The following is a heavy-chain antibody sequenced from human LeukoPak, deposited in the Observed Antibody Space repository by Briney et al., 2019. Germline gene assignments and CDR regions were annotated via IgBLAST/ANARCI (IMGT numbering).Heavy chain of an antibody. D-gene: IGHD5-24*01. V-gene: IGHV3-30*02. CDR1: GFTFSSYG. J-gene: IGHJ5*02. CDR3: AKDQGAGYNPNWFDP. Sequence: GGSLRLSCAASGFTFSSYGMHWVRQAPGKGLEWVAFIRYDGSNKYYADSVKGRFTISRDNSKNTLYLQMNSLRAEDTAVYYCAKDQGAGYNPNWFDPWGQGTLVTVSS. CDR2: IRYDGSNK.